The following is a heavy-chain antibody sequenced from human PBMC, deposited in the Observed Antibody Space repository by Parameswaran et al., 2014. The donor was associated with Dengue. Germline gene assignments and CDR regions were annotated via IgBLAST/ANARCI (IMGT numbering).Heavy chain of an antibody. CDR3: ARDYYDFWSGYSHYYYYMDV. Sequence: GLEWVSYISSSGSTIYYADSVKGRFTISRDNAKNSLYLQMNSLRAEDTAVYYCARDYYDFWSGYSHYYYYMDVWGKGTTVTVSS. D-gene: IGHD3-3*01. CDR2: ISSSGSTI. V-gene: IGHV3-11*04. J-gene: IGHJ6*03.